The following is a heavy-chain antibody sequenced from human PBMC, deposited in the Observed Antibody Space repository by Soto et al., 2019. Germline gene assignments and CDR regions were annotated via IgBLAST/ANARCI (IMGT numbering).Heavy chain of an antibody. D-gene: IGHD3-10*01. CDR2: IIYSGST. Sequence: QVQLQESGPGLVKPSETLSLTCTVSGGSISNHYWNWIRQPPGRGLEWIGNIIYSGSTNYNPSLKSRVTISVDTSRNQFSLKLSSVTAADTAVYYCAGDPYGLDYWGQGTLLSVSS. J-gene: IGHJ4*02. CDR1: GGSISNHY. V-gene: IGHV4-59*11. CDR3: AGDPYGLDY.